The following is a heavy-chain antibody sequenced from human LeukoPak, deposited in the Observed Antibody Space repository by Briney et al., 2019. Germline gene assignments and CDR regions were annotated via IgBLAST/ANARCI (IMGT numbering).Heavy chain of an antibody. CDR1: GGTFSSYA. Sequence: ASVKVSCKASGGTFSSYAISWVRQAPGQGLEWVGGIIPIFGTANYAQKFQGRVTITADESTSTAYMELSSLRSEDTAVYYCARVNYYDSSGYYSPVDYWGQGTLVTVSS. D-gene: IGHD3-22*01. V-gene: IGHV1-69*13. CDR2: IIPIFGTA. J-gene: IGHJ4*02. CDR3: ARVNYYDSSGYYSPVDY.